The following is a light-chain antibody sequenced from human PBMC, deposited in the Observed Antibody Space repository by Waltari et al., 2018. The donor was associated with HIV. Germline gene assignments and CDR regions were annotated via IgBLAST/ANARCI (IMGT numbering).Light chain of an antibody. V-gene: IGLV2-23*02. CDR2: EVS. CDR3: CAYAGSTTYVI. J-gene: IGLJ2*01. CDR1: SSDVGGYNL. Sequence: SVSGSPGQSITISCTGTSSDVGGYNLVSWYQQHPGKAPKLMIYEVSKRPSGVSNRFSGSKSGNTASLTISGLQAEDDADYYCCAYAGSTTYVIFGGGTKLTVL.